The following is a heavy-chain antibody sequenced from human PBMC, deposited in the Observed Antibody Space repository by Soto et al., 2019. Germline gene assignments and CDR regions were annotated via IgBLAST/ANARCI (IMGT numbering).Heavy chain of an antibody. D-gene: IGHD3-3*01. V-gene: IGHV3-23*01. Sequence: LRLSCAASGFTFSSYAMSWVRQAPGKGLEWVSAISGSGGSTYYADSVKGRFTISRDNSKNTLYLQMNSLRAEDTAVYYCAKSNDFWSGYLPYYYYGMDVWGQGTTVTVSS. CDR1: GFTFSSYA. CDR3: AKSNDFWSGYLPYYYYGMDV. J-gene: IGHJ6*02. CDR2: ISGSGGST.